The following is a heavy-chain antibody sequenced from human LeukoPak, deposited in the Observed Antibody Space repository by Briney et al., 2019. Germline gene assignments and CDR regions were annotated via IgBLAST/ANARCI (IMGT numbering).Heavy chain of an antibody. D-gene: IGHD2-15*01. CDR2: FSYSGST. V-gene: IGHV4-39*07. CDR1: GDSISSSRYH. J-gene: IGHJ5*02. CDR3: ARVRTVVVVVAATQAHWFDP. Sequence: PSETLSLTCTVSGDSISSSRYHWSWIRQPPGKGLEWIGSFSYSGSTYYNPSLKSRVTISVDTSKNQFSLKLSSVTAADTAVYCCARVRTVVVVVAATQAHWFDPWGQGTLVTVSS.